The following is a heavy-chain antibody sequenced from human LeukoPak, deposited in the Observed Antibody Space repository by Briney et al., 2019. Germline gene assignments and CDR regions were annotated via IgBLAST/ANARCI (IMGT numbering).Heavy chain of an antibody. CDR2: IYYSGTT. CDR3: ARLRFDFWSGYTHPYFDY. V-gene: IGHV4-39*01. J-gene: IGHJ4*02. D-gene: IGHD3-3*01. Sequence: SETLSLTCTVSGGSISSSSYSWGWIRQPPGKGLEWIGSIYYSGTTYYNPSLNSRVTISVDTSKIQFSLKLSSVAATGTAVYFCARLRFDFWSGYTHPYFDYWGQGTLVTVSS. CDR1: GGSISSSSYS.